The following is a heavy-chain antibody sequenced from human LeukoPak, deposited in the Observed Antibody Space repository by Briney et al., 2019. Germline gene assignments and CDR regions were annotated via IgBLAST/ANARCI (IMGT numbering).Heavy chain of an antibody. D-gene: IGHD6-19*01. J-gene: IGHJ3*02. CDR3: ARVRGSSGWYYNTDDAFDI. V-gene: IGHV4-59*01. CDR1: GGSISSYY. CDR2: IYYSGST. Sequence: SETLSLTCTVAGGSISSYYWSWIRQPPGKGLGGIGYIYYSGSTNYNPSLKSRVTISVDTSKNQFSLKLSSVTAADTAVYYCARVRGSSGWYYNTDDAFDIWGQGTMVTVSS.